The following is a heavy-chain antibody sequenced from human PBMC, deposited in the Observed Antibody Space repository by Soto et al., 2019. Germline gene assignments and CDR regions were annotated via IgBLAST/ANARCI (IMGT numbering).Heavy chain of an antibody. CDR3: VRAKQQLIHLNYYYGMDV. CDR2: TYYRSKWYN. V-gene: IGHV6-1*01. CDR1: GDSVSSNSAA. Sequence: SQTLSLTCAISGDSVSSNSAAWNWIRQSPSRGLEWLGRTYYRSKWYNDYAVSVKSRITINPDTSKNQFSLQLNSVTPEDTAVYYCVRAKQQLIHLNYYYGMDVWGQGTTVTVS. D-gene: IGHD6-13*01. J-gene: IGHJ6*02.